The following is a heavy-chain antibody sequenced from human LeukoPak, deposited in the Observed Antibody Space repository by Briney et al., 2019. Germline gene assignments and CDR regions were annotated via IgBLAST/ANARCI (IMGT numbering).Heavy chain of an antibody. CDR2: IYPSGNT. CDR1: GGSFTTHF. J-gene: IGHJ6*03. Sequence: SETLSLTCSISGGSFTTHFWSWVRQPAGKGLEWIGRIYPSGNTNYNPSLKSRLNLSVDTSKTQFSLRLSSVTAADTAVYYCAREDSGSYYNYYYFYMDVWGKGTTVTISS. V-gene: IGHV4-4*07. D-gene: IGHD3-10*01. CDR3: AREDSGSYYNYYYFYMDV.